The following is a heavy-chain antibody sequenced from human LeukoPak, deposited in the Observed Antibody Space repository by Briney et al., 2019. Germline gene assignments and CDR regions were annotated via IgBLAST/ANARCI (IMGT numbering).Heavy chain of an antibody. V-gene: IGHV3-53*01. CDR3: ARGAESDY. CDR2: IYSGGST. Sequence: LAGGSLRLSCAASGFTVSSNYMSWVRQAPGKGLEWVSIIYSGGSTYYADSVKGRFTISRDNSKNTLYLQMNSLRAEDTAVYYCARGAESDYWGQGTLVTVSS. CDR1: GFTVSSNY. J-gene: IGHJ4*02.